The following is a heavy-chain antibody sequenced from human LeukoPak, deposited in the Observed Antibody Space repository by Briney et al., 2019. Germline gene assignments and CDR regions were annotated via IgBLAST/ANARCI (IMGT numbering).Heavy chain of an antibody. CDR1: RGTFSSYA. Sequence: AAAKDSCKASRGTFSSYAISWVRQAPRQGLEWMGGLIPIFGTAHYPQKYQGRVTITTDESTSTAYMELSSLRAEDTAVYYCARGESPVSDYYYYYMDVWGKGTTVTVSS. CDR3: ARGESPVSDYYYYYMDV. V-gene: IGHV1-69*05. J-gene: IGHJ6*03. CDR2: LIPIFGTA. D-gene: IGHD1-14*01.